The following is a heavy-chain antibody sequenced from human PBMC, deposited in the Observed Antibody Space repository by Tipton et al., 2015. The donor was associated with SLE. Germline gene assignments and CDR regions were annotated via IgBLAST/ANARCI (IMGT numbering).Heavy chain of an antibody. D-gene: IGHD3-3*01. Sequence: TLSLTCAVSGGSITTYYWSWIRQSPGKGPEWIGYFYYSGSTKYNPSLKSRVTMSVDTSKNHFSVKLSSVTAADTAIYYCARVWSGYSSSYFDLWGRGTLVTVSS. CDR1: GGSITTYY. CDR3: ARVWSGYSSSYFDL. J-gene: IGHJ2*01. V-gene: IGHV4-59*01. CDR2: FYYSGST.